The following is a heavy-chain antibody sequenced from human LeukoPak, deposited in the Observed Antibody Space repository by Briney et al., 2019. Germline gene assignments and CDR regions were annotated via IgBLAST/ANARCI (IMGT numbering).Heavy chain of an antibody. J-gene: IGHJ5*02. CDR3: ARDNHRSSWSWFDP. CDR1: GYTFTNYG. D-gene: IGHD6-13*01. V-gene: IGHV1-18*01. CDR2: ISAYNGNT. Sequence: ASVKLSCKASGYTFTNYGISWVRQAPGQGLEWMGWISAYNGNTKYAQEFQGRVTMTTDTSTSTAYMELRSLSSDDTAVYHCARDNHRSSWSWFDPWGQGTLVTVSS.